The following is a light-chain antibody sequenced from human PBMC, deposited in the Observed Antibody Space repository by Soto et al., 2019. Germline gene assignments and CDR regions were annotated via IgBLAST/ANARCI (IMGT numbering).Light chain of an antibody. CDR3: QQTYDNPLT. V-gene: IGKV1-39*01. CDR1: QTITNY. CDR2: TAS. J-gene: IGKJ4*01. Sequence: DILLTQSPSSLSASVGDRVTITCRASQTITNYLHWYQQRSGKAPKRLSSTASSLQSGVPSRFSGGRSATDFTLTISSLQPEDFATYDCQQTYDNPLTFGGGTRG.